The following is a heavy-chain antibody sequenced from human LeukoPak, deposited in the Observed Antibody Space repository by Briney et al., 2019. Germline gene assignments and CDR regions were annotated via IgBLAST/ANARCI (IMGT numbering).Heavy chain of an antibody. CDR2: FYYSGST. CDR1: GGSISSYY. CDR3: ARVGWFGEFEPALFDY. Sequence: PSDTLSLTCTVSGGSISSYYWSWIRQPPGKGLEWIGYFYYSGSTNYNPSLKSRVTISVDTSKNQFSLKLSSVTAADTAVYYCARVGWFGEFEPALFDYWGQGTLVTVSS. V-gene: IGHV4-59*01. J-gene: IGHJ4*02. D-gene: IGHD3-10*01.